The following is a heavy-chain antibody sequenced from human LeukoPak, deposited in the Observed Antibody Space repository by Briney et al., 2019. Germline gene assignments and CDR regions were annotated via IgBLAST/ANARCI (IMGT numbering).Heavy chain of an antibody. Sequence: GGSLRLSCAASGFTFSSYSMNWVRQAPGKGLEWVSSISSSSSYIYYADSVKGRFTISRDNAKNSLYLQMNSLRAEDTAVYYCASTRFYDSSGRDAFDIWGQGTMVTVSS. D-gene: IGHD3-22*01. CDR3: ASTRFYDSSGRDAFDI. J-gene: IGHJ3*02. V-gene: IGHV3-21*04. CDR2: ISSSSSYI. CDR1: GFTFSSYS.